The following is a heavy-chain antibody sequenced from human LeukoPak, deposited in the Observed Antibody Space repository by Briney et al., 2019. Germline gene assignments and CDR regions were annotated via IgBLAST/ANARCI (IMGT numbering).Heavy chain of an antibody. V-gene: IGHV1-8*01. CDR1: GYTFTSYD. CDR2: MNPNSGNT. J-gene: IGHJ4*02. Sequence: ASVKVSCKASGYTFTSYDINWVRQATGQGLEWMGWMNPNSGNTGYAQKFQGRVTMTRNTSISTAYMELSSLRSEDTAVYFCARGPNYYASSGYHYFDYWGQGTLVTVSS. D-gene: IGHD3-22*01. CDR3: ARGPNYYASSGYHYFDY.